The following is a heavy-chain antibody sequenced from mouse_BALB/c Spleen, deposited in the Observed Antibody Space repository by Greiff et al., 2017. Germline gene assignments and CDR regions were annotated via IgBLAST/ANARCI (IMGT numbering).Heavy chain of an antibody. CDR3: ARNRNDYDYYAMDY. D-gene: IGHD2-4*01. CDR1: GYTFTSYW. J-gene: IGHJ4*01. CDR2: IAPGSGST. Sequence: DLVKPGASVKLSCKASGYTFTSYWINWIKQRPGQGLEWIGRIAPGSGSTYYNEMFKGKATLTVDTSSSTAYIQLSSLSSEDSAVYFCARNRNDYDYYAMDYWGQGTSVTVSS. V-gene: IGHV1S41*01.